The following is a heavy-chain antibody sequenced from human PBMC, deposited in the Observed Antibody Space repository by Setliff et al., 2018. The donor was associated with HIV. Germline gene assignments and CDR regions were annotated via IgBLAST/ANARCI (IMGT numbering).Heavy chain of an antibody. Sequence: GGSLRLSCAASGFTFSNYGMNWVRQAPGKGLEWVSYISDSSSTIYYAGSVRGRFTISRDNARNSLYLQMNSLRAEETAVYYCARDSGSTWYASSRSDYWGQGTLVTVSS. D-gene: IGHD6-13*01. CDR2: ISDSSSTI. CDR1: GFTFSNYG. V-gene: IGHV3-48*01. J-gene: IGHJ4*02. CDR3: ARDSGSTWYASSRSDY.